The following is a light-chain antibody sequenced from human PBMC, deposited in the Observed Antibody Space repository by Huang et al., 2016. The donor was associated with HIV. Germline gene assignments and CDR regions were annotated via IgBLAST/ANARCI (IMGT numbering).Light chain of an antibody. J-gene: IGKJ1*01. V-gene: IGKV3-20*01. CDR3: QQYGSSPRT. CDR1: QSVSSGY. CDR2: GAS. Sequence: EIVLTQSPGTLSLSPGERATLSCRASQSVSSGYLAWYQQKPGQAPRRLIYGASSRATGIPERFSGSGSGTDFTLTISRLEPEDFAVYYCQQYGSSPRTFGQGTKVEIK.